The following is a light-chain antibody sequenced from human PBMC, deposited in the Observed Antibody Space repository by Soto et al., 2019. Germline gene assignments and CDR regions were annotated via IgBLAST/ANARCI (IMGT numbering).Light chain of an antibody. CDR3: QRYGG. Sequence: EIVLTQSPGTLSLPPGERATLSCRASQSVSSSHLAWYQQKPGQAPRLLIYSASSRATGIPDRFSGSGSGTDFTLTIRRLEPEDFAVYYCQRYGGFGQGTKVDIK. V-gene: IGKV3-20*01. CDR1: QSVSSSH. J-gene: IGKJ1*01. CDR2: SAS.